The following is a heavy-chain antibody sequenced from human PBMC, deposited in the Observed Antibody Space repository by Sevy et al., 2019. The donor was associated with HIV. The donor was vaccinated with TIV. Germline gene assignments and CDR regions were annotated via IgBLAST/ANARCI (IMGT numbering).Heavy chain of an antibody. Sequence: GGSLRLSCAISGFTVNDKYIIWVRQAPGKGLEWVSVIFSSGSTYYPDSAKGRFTISRDNSKNTVDLQMNIVRAEDTAVYYCVSLFLSYRSGWSYFDYWGQGTLVTVSS. CDR1: GFTVNDKY. J-gene: IGHJ4*02. CDR3: VSLFLSYRSGWSYFDY. D-gene: IGHD6-19*01. V-gene: IGHV3-66*02. CDR2: IFSSGST.